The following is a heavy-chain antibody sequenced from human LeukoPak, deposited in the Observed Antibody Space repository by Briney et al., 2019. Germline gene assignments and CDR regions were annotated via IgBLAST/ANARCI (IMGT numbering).Heavy chain of an antibody. CDR1: GFTFSSYA. V-gene: IGHV3-48*01. CDR3: ARTAAAGIYYYYMDV. Sequence: PGGSLRLSCAASGFTFSSYAMSWVRQAPGKGLEWVSYISSSSSTIYYADSVKGRFTISRDNAKNSLYLQMNSLRAEDTAVYYCARTAAAGIYYYYMDVWGKGTTVTVSS. CDR2: ISSSSSTI. D-gene: IGHD6-13*01. J-gene: IGHJ6*03.